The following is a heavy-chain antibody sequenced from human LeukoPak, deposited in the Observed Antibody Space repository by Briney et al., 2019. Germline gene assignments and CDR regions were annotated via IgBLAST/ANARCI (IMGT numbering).Heavy chain of an antibody. CDR3: ARHPSAGNSYHYGMDV. CDR2: IYYSGNT. J-gene: IGHJ6*02. CDR1: GGSISSSSYY. D-gene: IGHD6-13*01. V-gene: IGHV4-39*01. Sequence: SETLSLTCTVSGGSISSSSYYWGWVRQPPGKDMGWIGTIYYSGNTYYNPSLKSRVTISVDASQHQFSLKLNSVTAAHPAVYYCARHPSAGNSYHYGMDVWGQGTTVTVSS.